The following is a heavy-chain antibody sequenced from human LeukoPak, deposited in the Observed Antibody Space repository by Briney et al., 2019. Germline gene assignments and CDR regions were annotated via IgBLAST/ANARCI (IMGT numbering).Heavy chain of an antibody. CDR2: IYYSGST. CDR3: ARAVENDYGDYWFDP. V-gene: IGHV4-59*01. D-gene: IGHD4-17*01. J-gene: IGHJ5*02. Sequence: SETLSLTCTVSGGSISSYYWSWIRQPPGKGLEWIGYIYYSGSTNYNPSLKSRVTISVETSKNQFSLKLSSVTAADTAVYYCARAVENDYGDYWFDPWGQGTLVTVSS. CDR1: GGSISSYY.